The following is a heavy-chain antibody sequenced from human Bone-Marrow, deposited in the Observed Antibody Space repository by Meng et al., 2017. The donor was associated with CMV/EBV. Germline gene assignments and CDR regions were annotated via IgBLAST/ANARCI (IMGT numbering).Heavy chain of an antibody. CDR2: IYYSGST. J-gene: IGHJ4*02. Sequence: QSQWQGSGPGLWKPSETLFLTCPVCGGSISSSSYYWGWIRQPPGKGLEWIGGIYYSGSTYYNPSLKSRVTISVDTSKNQFSLKLSSVTAADTAVYYCARDRLHDSDYWGQGTLVTVSS. V-gene: IGHV4-39*07. CDR3: ARDRLHDSDY. D-gene: IGHD6-6*01. CDR1: GGSISSSSYY.